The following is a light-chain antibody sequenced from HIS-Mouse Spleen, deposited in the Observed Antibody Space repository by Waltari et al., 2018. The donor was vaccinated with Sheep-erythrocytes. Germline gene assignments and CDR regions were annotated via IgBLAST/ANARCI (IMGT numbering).Light chain of an antibody. J-gene: IGLJ3*02. CDR3: SSYAGSNNWV. V-gene: IGLV2-8*01. Sequence: QSALTQPPSASGSPGQSVTIPCPGTSSDVGGYNYVPWYQQHPGKAPKLMIYEVSKRHSGVPDRFSGSKSGHTASLTVSGLQAEDEADYYCSSYAGSNNWVFGGGTKLTVL. CDR2: EVS. CDR1: SSDVGGYNY.